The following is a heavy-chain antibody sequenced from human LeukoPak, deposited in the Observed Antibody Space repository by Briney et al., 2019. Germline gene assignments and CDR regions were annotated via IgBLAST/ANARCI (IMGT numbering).Heavy chain of an antibody. CDR1: GYTFTSYG. CDR2: ISAYNGNT. V-gene: IGHV1-18*01. J-gene: IGHJ6*02. Sequence: VASAKVSCKASGYTFTSYGISWVRQAPGQGLEWMGWISAYNGNTNYAQKLQGRVTMTTDTSTSTAYMELRSLRSDDTAVYYCARDRIHRLLGNGRYGMDVWGQGTTVTVSS. CDR3: ARDRIHRLLGNGRYGMDV. D-gene: IGHD3-22*01.